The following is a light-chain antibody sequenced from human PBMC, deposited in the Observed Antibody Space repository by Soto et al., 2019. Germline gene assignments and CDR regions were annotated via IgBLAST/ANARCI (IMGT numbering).Light chain of an antibody. CDR3: QMYNSAPKT. Sequence: DIQMTKSPSSLTESVGDRVTITCRSSQGISNYLSWYQQKPGKVPKLLIYAASTLQSEVPSRFSGSGSVTDFTLTLSSLQPEDVAIYYCQMYNSAPKTVGKGTKVEIK. CDR2: AAS. J-gene: IGKJ1*01. V-gene: IGKV1-27*01. CDR1: QGISNY.